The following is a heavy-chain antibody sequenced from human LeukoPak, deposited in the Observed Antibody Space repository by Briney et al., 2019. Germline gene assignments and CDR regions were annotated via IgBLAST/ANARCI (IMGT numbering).Heavy chain of an antibody. CDR2: INPNSGGT. CDR3: ATAVIVAVFGDAFDI. D-gene: IGHD6-13*01. J-gene: IGHJ3*02. CDR1: GYTFTGYF. V-gene: IGHV1-2*02. Sequence: SVKVSFKASGYTFTGYFMHWVRQPPGQGLEWMGWINPNSGGTNYAQKFQDRVTMTRDTSISTAYMELRRLSYDDTAVYYCATAVIVAVFGDAFDIWGQGTLVTVSS.